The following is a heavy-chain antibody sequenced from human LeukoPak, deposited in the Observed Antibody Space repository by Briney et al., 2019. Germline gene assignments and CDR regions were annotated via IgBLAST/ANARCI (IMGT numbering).Heavy chain of an antibody. Sequence: SETLSLTCTVSGGSISSSSYYWGWIRQPPGKGLEWIGSIYYSGSTYYNPSLKSRVTISVDTSKNQFSLKLSSVTAADTVVYYCARRIIRLGLLPPFDAFDIWGQGTMVTVSS. CDR3: ARRIIRLGLLPPFDAFDI. D-gene: IGHD2-15*01. CDR1: GGSISSSSYY. J-gene: IGHJ3*02. CDR2: IYYSGST. V-gene: IGHV4-39*01.